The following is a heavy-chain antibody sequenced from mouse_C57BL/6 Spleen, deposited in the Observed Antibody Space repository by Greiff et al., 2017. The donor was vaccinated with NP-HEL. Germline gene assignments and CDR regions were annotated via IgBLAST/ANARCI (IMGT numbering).Heavy chain of an antibody. CDR2: ISYDGSN. J-gene: IGHJ2*01. D-gene: IGHD2-3*01. CDR1: GYSITSGYY. Sequence: EVKLQQSGPGLVKPSQSLSLTCSVTGYSITSGYYWNWIRQFPGNKLEWMGYISYDGSNNYNPSLKNRISITRDTSKNQFFLKLNSVTTEDTATYYCAKGGYYVFDYWGQGTTLTVSS. V-gene: IGHV3-6*01. CDR3: AKGGYYVFDY.